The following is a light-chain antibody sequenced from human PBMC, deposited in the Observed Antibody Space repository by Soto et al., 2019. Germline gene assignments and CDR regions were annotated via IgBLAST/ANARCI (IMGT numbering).Light chain of an antibody. CDR2: EVR. CDR1: SSDVGGYNH. CDR3: CSYTRSSIRV. Sequence: QSALTQPASVSGSPGQSITLSCTGTSSDVGGYNHVSWYQQHPGKAPKLIISEVRNRPSGVSNRLSGSKSGNTASLTISGLQADYEADYYCCSYTRSSIRVFGGGTTLTVL. V-gene: IGLV2-14*01. J-gene: IGLJ3*02.